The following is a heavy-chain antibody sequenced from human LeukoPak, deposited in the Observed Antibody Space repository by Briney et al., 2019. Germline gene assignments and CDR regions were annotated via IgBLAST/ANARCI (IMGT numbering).Heavy chain of an antibody. D-gene: IGHD3-10*01. CDR2: IYASGST. J-gene: IGHJ5*02. V-gene: IGHV4-4*07. CDR3: ARAVGSYDSGNYYNPNWFDP. CDR1: GGSINSNY. Sequence: SETLSLTCTVSGGSINSNYWSWIRQPAGKGPEWIGRIYASGSTNYNPSLASRVIMSVDTSKNQFSLNLISVTAADTAVYYCARAVGSYDSGNYYNPNWFDPWGQGTLVTVSS.